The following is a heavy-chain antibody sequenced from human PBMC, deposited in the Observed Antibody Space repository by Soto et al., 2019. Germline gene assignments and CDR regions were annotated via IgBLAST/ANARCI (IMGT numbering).Heavy chain of an antibody. CDR1: GFTFSDYG. J-gene: IGHJ4*02. D-gene: IGHD6-19*01. CDR2: ISSDRSNK. V-gene: IGHV3-30*18. Sequence: PGGSLRLSCAASGFTFSDYGMHWVRQAPGKGLEWVTLISSDRSNKQYADSVKGRFTVSRDNPKNTVFLQMNSLRPEDTAVYYCAKDSTSSGWSYPDYWGQGTLVTVSS. CDR3: AKDSTSSGWSYPDY.